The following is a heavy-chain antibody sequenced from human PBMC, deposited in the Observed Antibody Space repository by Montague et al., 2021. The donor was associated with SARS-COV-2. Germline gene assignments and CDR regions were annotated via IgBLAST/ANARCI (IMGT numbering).Heavy chain of an antibody. Sequence: SETLSLTCAVSSGSFRGYYWSWIRQPPGKGLEWIGEINHSGSTTYNPSLESRVSISVDTSKNQFSLKLSSVTAADTAVYYCARVEFDGGYDSVPLDVWGQGTTVTVSS. CDR2: INHSGST. CDR3: ARVEFDGGYDSVPLDV. CDR1: SGSFRGYY. D-gene: IGHD5-12*01. J-gene: IGHJ6*02. V-gene: IGHV4-34*01.